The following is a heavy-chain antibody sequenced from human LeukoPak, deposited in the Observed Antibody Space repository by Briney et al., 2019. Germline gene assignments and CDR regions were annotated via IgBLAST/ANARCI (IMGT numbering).Heavy chain of an antibody. Sequence: SETLSLTCAVSGYSISSGYYWGWIRQPPGKGLDWIGCISHSGSTYYNPSLRSRVTISIDTSKNQFSLRLNSVTATDTAVYYCARVGGYSYGNYYFNYWGQGTLVTVSS. V-gene: IGHV4-38-2*01. CDR1: GYSISSGYY. J-gene: IGHJ4*02. CDR3: ARVGGYSYGNYYFNY. D-gene: IGHD5-18*01. CDR2: ISHSGST.